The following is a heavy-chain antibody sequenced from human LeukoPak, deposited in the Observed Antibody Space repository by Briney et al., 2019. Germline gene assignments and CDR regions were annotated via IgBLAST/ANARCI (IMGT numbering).Heavy chain of an antibody. D-gene: IGHD3-10*01. J-gene: IGHJ3*02. Sequence: GESLKISCKGSGYSFTSYWIGWVRQMPGKGLEGMGIIYPGDSDTRYSPSFQGQVTISADKSISTAYLQWSSLKASDTAMYYFAIWFVEPNDAFDIWGQGTMVTVSP. V-gene: IGHV5-51*01. CDR1: GYSFTSYW. CDR3: AIWFVEPNDAFDI. CDR2: IYPGDSDT.